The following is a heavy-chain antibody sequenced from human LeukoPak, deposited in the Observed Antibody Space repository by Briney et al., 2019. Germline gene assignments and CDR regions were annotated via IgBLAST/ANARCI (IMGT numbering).Heavy chain of an antibody. Sequence: GGSLRLSCAASGFTFSSYGMHWVRQAPGKGLEWVAFIRYDGSNKYYADSVKGRFTISRDDSKNTLYLQMNSLRAEDTAGYYCAKDLLGVYCTNGVCYQNYWGQGTLVTVSS. CDR2: IRYDGSNK. V-gene: IGHV3-30*02. D-gene: IGHD2-8*01. CDR1: GFTFSSYG. J-gene: IGHJ4*02. CDR3: AKDLLGVYCTNGVCYQNY.